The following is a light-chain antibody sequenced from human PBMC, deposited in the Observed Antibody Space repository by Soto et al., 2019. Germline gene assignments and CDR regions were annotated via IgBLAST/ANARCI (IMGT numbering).Light chain of an antibody. J-gene: IGKJ1*01. V-gene: IGKV3-20*01. CDR2: GAS. CDR3: QQYGSSPRT. Sequence: EIVLTQSPGTLSLSPGARAPLSCRASQSVSSSYLAWFQQKPGQAPRLLIQGASSRATDIPDRFSGSGSGTDFTLTISRLEPEDFAVYYCQQYGSSPRTFGQGTKVDIK. CDR1: QSVSSSY.